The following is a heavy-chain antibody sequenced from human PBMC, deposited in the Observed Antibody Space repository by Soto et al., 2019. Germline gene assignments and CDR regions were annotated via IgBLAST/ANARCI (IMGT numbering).Heavy chain of an antibody. J-gene: IGHJ6*02. CDR1: GFTFSSYW. CDR2: ISGDGSRT. D-gene: IGHD1-26*01. CDR3: ARGLSGYYGMDV. V-gene: IGHV3-74*01. Sequence: EVQVVESGGDSVQPGGSLRLSCSTSGFTFSSYWMHWVSQAPGKGLVWVSHISGDGSRTYYADSVQGRFTISRDNAKNRLYLKMSSLRAEDTAVYYCARGLSGYYGMDVWGQGTTVSVFS.